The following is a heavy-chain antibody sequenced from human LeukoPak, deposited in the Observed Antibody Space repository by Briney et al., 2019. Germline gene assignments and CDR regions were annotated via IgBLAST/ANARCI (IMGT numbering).Heavy chain of an antibody. D-gene: IGHD6-6*01. CDR1: GGTFSSYA. V-gene: IGHV1-69*13. J-gene: IGHJ6*02. CDR2: IIPIFGTA. Sequence: SVKVSCKASGGTFSSYAISWVRQAPGQGLEWMGGIIPIFGTANYAQKFQGRVTITADESTSTAYMELSSLRSADTAVYYCAREGHRAPYEYGDVWGQGTTVTVSS. CDR3: AREGHRAPYEYGDV.